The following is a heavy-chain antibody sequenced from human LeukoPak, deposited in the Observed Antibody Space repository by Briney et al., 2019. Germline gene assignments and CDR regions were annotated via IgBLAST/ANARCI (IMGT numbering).Heavy chain of an antibody. CDR3: AGSLASADDS. Sequence: PGGSLRLSCAASGFTFSSYWMHWVRQAPGKGLVWVSRINDDGSTTSYADSVKGRFTISRDNAKNTLYLQMNSLRAEDTAVYYCAGSLASADDSWGQGTLVTVS. CDR2: INDDGSTT. V-gene: IGHV3-74*01. D-gene: IGHD1-26*01. CDR1: GFTFSSYW. J-gene: IGHJ5*01.